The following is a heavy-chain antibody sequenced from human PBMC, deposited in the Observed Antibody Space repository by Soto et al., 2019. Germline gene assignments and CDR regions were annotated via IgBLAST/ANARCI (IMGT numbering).Heavy chain of an antibody. CDR1: GFSLSTSGVG. V-gene: IGHV2-5*02. D-gene: IGHD2-21*01. Sequence: QITLKESGPTLVKPTQTLTLTCTFSGFSLSTSGVGVGWIRQPPGKALEWLALIYWDDDKRYSPSLKSRLTITKDTSKNQVVLTMTNMDPVDTATYYCAHSRHIVGVWSRYFQHWGQGTLVTVSS. J-gene: IGHJ1*01. CDR2: IYWDDDK. CDR3: AHSRHIVGVWSRYFQH.